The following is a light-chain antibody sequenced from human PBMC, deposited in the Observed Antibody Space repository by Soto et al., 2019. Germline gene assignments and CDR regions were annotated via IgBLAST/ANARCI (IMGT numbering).Light chain of an antibody. CDR1: SSNIGRDN. CDR3: ATWDGSLNGWV. CDR2: STN. J-gene: IGLJ3*02. Sequence: QSVVTQPRSASGTPGQRVTISCSGSSSNIGRDNVNWYQQLPGTAPKPLIYSTNQRPSGVPDRFSGSKSGTSASLAISGLQSEDEADYYCATWDGSLNGWVFGGGTKLTVL. V-gene: IGLV1-44*01.